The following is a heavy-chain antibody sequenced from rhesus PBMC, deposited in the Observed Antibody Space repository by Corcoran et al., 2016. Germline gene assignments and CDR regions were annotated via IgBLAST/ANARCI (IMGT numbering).Heavy chain of an antibody. CDR2: VSSGVTR. J-gene: IGHJ4*01. Sequence: QVQLQESGPGLVKASETLSLTCAVSGYSISSAYYWGWIRQPPGKGLEWLGHVSSGVTRFLHPSLKSRVTISKDTSTNQFSLRLSSVTAADTAVYYCARERRGYQNGYYFDYWGQGVLVTVSS. CDR1: GYSISSAYY. CDR3: ARERRGYQNGYYFDY. D-gene: IGHD5-42*01. V-gene: IGHV4-99*02.